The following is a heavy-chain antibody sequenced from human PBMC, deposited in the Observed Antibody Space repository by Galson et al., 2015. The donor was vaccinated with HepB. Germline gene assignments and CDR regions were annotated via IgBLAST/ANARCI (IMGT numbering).Heavy chain of an antibody. CDR2: ISMSGSGR. D-gene: IGHD1-1*01. CDR3: AKGTTSIDY. Sequence: SLRLSCAASGFIFSDFSMNWVCQAPGKGLECVSAISMSGSGRDYVDSVRGRFTISRDNSNNMLYLQMNDLRAEDTAVYYCAKGTTSIDYWGRGTLVTVSS. V-gene: IGHV3-23*01. J-gene: IGHJ4*02. CDR1: GFIFSDFS.